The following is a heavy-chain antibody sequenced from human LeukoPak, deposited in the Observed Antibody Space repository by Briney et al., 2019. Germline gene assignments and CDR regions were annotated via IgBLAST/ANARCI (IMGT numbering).Heavy chain of an antibody. J-gene: IGHJ5*02. D-gene: IGHD3-9*01. CDR2: ISAYNGNT. V-gene: IGHV1-18*01. Sequence: ASVKVSCKASGYTFTSYGISWVRQAPGQGLERMGWISAYNGNTNYAQKLQGRVTMTTDTSTSTAYMELRSLRSDDTAVYYCARTHYDILTGEANWFDPWGQGTLVTVSS. CDR1: GYTFTSYG. CDR3: ARTHYDILTGEANWFDP.